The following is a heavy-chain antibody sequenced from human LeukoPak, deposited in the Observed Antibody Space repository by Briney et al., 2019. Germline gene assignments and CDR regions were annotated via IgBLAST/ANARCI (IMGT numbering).Heavy chain of an antibody. CDR3: ARAQDRAMVTAFDY. CDR2: ITSSSSYI. Sequence: GGSLRLSCAASGFTFSGYSMNWVRQAPGKGLEWVSSITSSSSYIYYADSVKGRFTVSRDNAKNSLYLQMNSLRDEDTAVYNCARAQDRAMVTAFDYWGQGTLVTVSS. D-gene: IGHD5-18*01. CDR1: GFTFSGYS. J-gene: IGHJ4*02. V-gene: IGHV3-21*01.